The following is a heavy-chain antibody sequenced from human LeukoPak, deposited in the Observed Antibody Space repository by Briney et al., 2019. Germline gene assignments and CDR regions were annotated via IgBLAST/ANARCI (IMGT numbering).Heavy chain of an antibody. Sequence: GGSLRLSCAASGFTFSSYGMHWVRQAPGKGLEWVAVISYDGSNKYYADSVKGRFTVSRDNSKNTLYLQMSSLRAEDTAVYYCAKDLGYSGYVDYWGQGTLVTVSS. V-gene: IGHV3-30*18. CDR3: AKDLGYSGYVDY. CDR1: GFTFSSYG. CDR2: ISYDGSNK. J-gene: IGHJ4*02. D-gene: IGHD5-12*01.